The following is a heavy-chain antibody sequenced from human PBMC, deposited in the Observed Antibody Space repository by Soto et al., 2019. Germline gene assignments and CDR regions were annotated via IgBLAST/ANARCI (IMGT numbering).Heavy chain of an antibody. D-gene: IGHD5-12*01. CDR3: AKDRKMATITHPYYFDY. Sequence: VGSLSLSCAASGFTFSSYAMSWVRQAPGKGLEWVSAISGSGGSTYYADSVKGRFTISRDNSKNTLYLQMNSLRAEDTAVYYCAKDRKMATITHPYYFDYWGQGTLVTVSS. CDR1: GFTFSSYA. J-gene: IGHJ4*02. CDR2: ISGSGGST. V-gene: IGHV3-23*01.